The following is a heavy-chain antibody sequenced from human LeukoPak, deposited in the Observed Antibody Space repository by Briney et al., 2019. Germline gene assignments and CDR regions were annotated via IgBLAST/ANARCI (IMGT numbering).Heavy chain of an antibody. V-gene: IGHV3-21*01. J-gene: IGHJ5*02. CDR3: ARDPRYCSSTSCYNPSDWFDP. Sequence: KPGGSLRLSCAASGFTFSSYSMNWVRQAPGKGLEWVSSISSSSSYIYYADSVKGRFTISRDNAKNSLYLQMNSLRAEDTAVYYCARDPRYCSSTSCYNPSDWFDPWGQGTLVTVSS. D-gene: IGHD2-2*02. CDR1: GFTFSSYS. CDR2: ISSSSSYI.